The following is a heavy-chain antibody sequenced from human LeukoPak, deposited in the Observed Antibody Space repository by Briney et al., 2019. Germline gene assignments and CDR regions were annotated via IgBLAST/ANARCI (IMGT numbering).Heavy chain of an antibody. J-gene: IGHJ5*02. V-gene: IGHV4-59*01. CDR1: GGSISSYY. Sequence: SETLSLTCTVSGGSISSYYWSWIRQPPGKGLEWIGYIYYSGSTNYNPSLKSRVTISVDTSKNQFSLKLSSVTAADTAVCYCARAIYYDFWSGYSNWFDPWGQGTLVTVSS. CDR2: IYYSGST. CDR3: ARAIYYDFWSGYSNWFDP. D-gene: IGHD3-3*01.